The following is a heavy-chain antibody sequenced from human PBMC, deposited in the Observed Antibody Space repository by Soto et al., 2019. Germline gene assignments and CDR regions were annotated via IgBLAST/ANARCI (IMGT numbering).Heavy chain of an antibody. D-gene: IGHD3-22*01. Sequence: QVQLVQSGAEVKKPGSSVKVSCKASGGTFSSYAISWVRQAPGQGLEWMGGSIPIFGTANYAQKFQGRVTITADESTSTAYMELSSLRSEDTAVYYCARVRQYYYDSSGYYGDAFDIWGQGTMVTVSS. V-gene: IGHV1-69*01. CDR3: ARVRQYYYDSSGYYGDAFDI. J-gene: IGHJ3*02. CDR2: SIPIFGTA. CDR1: GGTFSSYA.